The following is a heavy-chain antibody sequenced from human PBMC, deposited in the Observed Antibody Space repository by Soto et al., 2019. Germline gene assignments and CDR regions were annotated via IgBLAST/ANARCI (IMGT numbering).Heavy chain of an antibody. CDR1: GFTFSSYS. CDR2: ISSSSSYI. Sequence: EVQLVESGGGLVKPGGSLRLSCAASGFTFSSYSMNWGRQAPGKGLEWVSSISSSSSYIYYADSVEGRFRISRDNAKNSLYLQMNSLRAEDTAVYYCARDLIKWFGESPGAFDIWGQGTMVTVSS. CDR3: ARDLIKWFGESPGAFDI. D-gene: IGHD3-10*01. J-gene: IGHJ3*02. V-gene: IGHV3-21*01.